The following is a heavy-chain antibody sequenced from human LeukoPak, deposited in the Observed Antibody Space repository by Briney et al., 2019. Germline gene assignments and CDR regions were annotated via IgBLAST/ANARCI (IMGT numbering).Heavy chain of an antibody. D-gene: IGHD2-2*01. Sequence: PGGSLRLSCAASGFTFSSYAMHWVRQAPGKGLEWVAVISYDGSNKYYADSVKGRFTISRDNSKNTLYLQMNSLRAEDTAVYYCARGLQLLTYGMDVWGQGTTVTVSS. V-gene: IGHV3-30-3*01. CDR3: ARGLQLLTYGMDV. CDR1: GFTFSSYA. J-gene: IGHJ6*02. CDR2: ISYDGSNK.